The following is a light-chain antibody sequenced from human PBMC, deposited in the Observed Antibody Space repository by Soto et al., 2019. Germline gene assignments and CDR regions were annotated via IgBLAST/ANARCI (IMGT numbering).Light chain of an antibody. V-gene: IGLV1-40*01. CDR2: GNS. CDR1: SSNIGAGYD. CDR3: QSYDSSLSSYV. J-gene: IGLJ1*01. Sequence: QSALKQPPSVSGAPGPRVTISCTGSSSNIGAGYDVHWYQQLPGTAPKLLIYGNSNRPSGVPDRFSGSKSGTSASLAITGLQAEDEADYYCQSYDSSLSSYVFGTGTKVTVL.